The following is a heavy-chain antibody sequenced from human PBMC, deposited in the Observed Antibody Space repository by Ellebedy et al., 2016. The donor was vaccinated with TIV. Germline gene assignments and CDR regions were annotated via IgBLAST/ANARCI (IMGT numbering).Heavy chain of an antibody. CDR1: GFSVSSNY. CDR2: IYSGNNT. V-gene: IGHV3-66*01. J-gene: IGHJ5*02. CDR3: VRERMPTPT. Sequence: GESLKISCAASGFSVSSNYMTWVRQAPGKGLVWVSVIYSGNNTHYADSVKGRFPISRDNFKNSVYLQMDRLRVEDTALYYCVRERMPTPTWGQGTQVTVSS. D-gene: IGHD2-2*01.